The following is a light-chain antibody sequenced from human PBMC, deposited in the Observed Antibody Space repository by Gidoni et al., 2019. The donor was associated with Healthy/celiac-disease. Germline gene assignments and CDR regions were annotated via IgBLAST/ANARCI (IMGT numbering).Light chain of an antibody. CDR1: SSNIGIHT. J-gene: IGLJ3*02. CDR2: SNN. CDR3: AAWDDSLNGWV. V-gene: IGLV1-44*01. Sequence: QSVLTQPPSASGTPGQRVTISCSGSSSNIGIHTVNWYQQLPGTAPKLLIYSNNQRPSGVPDRFSVSKSGTSASLAISGLQSEDEADYYCAAWDDSLNGWVFGGGTKLTVL.